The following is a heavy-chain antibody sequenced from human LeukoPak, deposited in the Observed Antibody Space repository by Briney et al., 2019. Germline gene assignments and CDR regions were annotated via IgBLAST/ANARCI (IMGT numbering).Heavy chain of an antibody. CDR3: ARHLNYYDSSGYYSYFDY. CDR1: GGSISSSSYY. D-gene: IGHD3-22*01. J-gene: IGHJ4*02. V-gene: IGHV4-39*01. Sequence: QSSETLSLTCTVSGGSISSSSYYWGWIRQPPGKGLEWIGSIYYSGSTYYNPSLKSRVTISVDTSKNQFSLKLSSVTAADTAVYYCARHLNYYDSSGYYSYFDYWGQGTLVTVPS. CDR2: IYYSGST.